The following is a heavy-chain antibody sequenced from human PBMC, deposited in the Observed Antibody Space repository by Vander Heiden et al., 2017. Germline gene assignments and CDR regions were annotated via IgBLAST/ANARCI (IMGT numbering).Heavy chain of an antibody. D-gene: IGHD4-17*01. CDR3: ARGYGDY. V-gene: IGHV3-53*01. Sequence: EVRLVEHGGGWIPQGGSLSRPCAASGFTVSIYYMSWVRQAPGKGGEWVSVIYTGGSAYYADSVKGRFTIARDNSKNTLYLQMNSRRVEDTAFYYCARGYGDYWGQGTLVTVSS. CDR2: IYTGGSA. J-gene: IGHJ4*02. CDR1: GFTVSIYY.